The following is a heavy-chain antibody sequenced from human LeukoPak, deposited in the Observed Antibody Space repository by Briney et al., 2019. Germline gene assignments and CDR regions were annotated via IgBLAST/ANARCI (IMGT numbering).Heavy chain of an antibody. D-gene: IGHD3-10*01. CDR2: INPNSGGT. V-gene: IGHV1-2*02. CDR3: AREGVYYYGSGSYYKWGLDY. J-gene: IGHJ4*02. Sequence: ASVKVSCKASGYTFTGYYMHWVRQAPGQGLEWMGWINPNSGGTNYAQKFQGRVTMTRDTSISTAYMEQSRLRSDDTAVYYCAREGVYYYGSGSYYKWGLDYWGQGTLVTVSS. CDR1: GYTFTGYY.